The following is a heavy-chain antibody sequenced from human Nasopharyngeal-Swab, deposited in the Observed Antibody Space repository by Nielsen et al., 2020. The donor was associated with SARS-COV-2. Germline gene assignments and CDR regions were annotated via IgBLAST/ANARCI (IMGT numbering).Heavy chain of an antibody. CDR2: ISGYNGNT. D-gene: IGHD3-10*01. CDR1: GYTLTNYG. J-gene: IGHJ5*02. Sequence: ASVKVSCKASGYTLTNYGVTWVRQAPGQGLEWMGWISGYNGNTKFAQKLQGRATMTTDTATSTAYMELRSLRSEDTAVYYCAGGYGSGSYPTWGQGTLVTVSS. V-gene: IGHV1-18*01. CDR3: AGGYGSGSYPT.